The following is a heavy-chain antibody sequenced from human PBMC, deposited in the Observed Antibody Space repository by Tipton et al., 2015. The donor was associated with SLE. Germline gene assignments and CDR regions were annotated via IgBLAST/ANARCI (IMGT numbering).Heavy chain of an antibody. CDR1: GFTFSSYS. CDR3: ARDRLNYYDSSGSFLYFDY. D-gene: IGHD3-22*01. CDR2: ISSSSSYI. Sequence: AVSGFTFSSYSMNWVRQAPGKGLEWVSSISSSSSYIYYADSVKGRFTISRDNAKNSLYLQMNSLRAEDTAVYYCARDRLNYYDSSGSFLYFDYWGQGTLVTVSS. J-gene: IGHJ4*02. V-gene: IGHV3-21*01.